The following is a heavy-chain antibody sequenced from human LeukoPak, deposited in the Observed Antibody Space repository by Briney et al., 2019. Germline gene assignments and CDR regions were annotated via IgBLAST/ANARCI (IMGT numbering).Heavy chain of an antibody. V-gene: IGHV3-48*01. CDR3: AKSPNLAVAPPYYFDY. CDR1: GFTFSSDS. D-gene: IGHD6-19*01. J-gene: IGHJ4*02. CDR2: ISSSSFTI. Sequence: GGSLRLPCAASGFTFSSDSMNWVRQAPGKGLEWVSYISSSSFTIHYAGSVKGRFTISRDNAKNSLYLQMNSLRAEDTAVYYCAKSPNLAVAPPYYFDYWGQGTLVTVSS.